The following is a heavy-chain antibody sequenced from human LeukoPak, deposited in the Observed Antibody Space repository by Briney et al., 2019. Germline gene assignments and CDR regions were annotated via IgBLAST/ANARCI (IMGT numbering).Heavy chain of an antibody. CDR3: ARIQWHVIDY. Sequence: GRSLRLSCSASGFVFSDYPLHWIRQSPGKGPEWVAVISFDGSHQYYADSVKGRFTVSRDTSKNTLFLQMNSLRAEDTAVYYCARIQWHVIDYWGQGTLVTVSS. J-gene: IGHJ4*02. D-gene: IGHD5-12*01. V-gene: IGHV3-30*07. CDR1: GFVFSDYP. CDR2: ISFDGSHQ.